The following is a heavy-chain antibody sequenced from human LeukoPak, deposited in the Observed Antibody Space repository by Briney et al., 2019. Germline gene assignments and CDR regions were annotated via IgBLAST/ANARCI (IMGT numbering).Heavy chain of an antibody. V-gene: IGHV3-21*01. J-gene: IGHJ4*02. CDR1: GFTFSSYS. CDR3: ARGRSGSYYVNY. Sequence: PGGSLRLSCAVSGFTFSSYSMNWVRQAPGKGLEWVSSISSSSSYIYYADSVKGRFTISRDNAKNSLYLQMNSLRAEDTAVYYCARGRSGSYYVNYWGQGTLVTVSS. CDR2: ISSSSSYI. D-gene: IGHD1-26*01.